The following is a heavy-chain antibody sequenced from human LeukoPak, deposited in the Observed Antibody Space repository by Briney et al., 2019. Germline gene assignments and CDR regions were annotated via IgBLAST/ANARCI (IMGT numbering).Heavy chain of an antibody. V-gene: IGHV3-48*02. Sequence: GGSLRLSCAASGFTFSSYSMNWVRQAPGKGLGWVSYISSSSSTIYYADSVKGRFTISRDNAKNSLYLQMNSLRDEDTAVYYCARDRPKSIQLWPDAFDIWGQGTMVTVSS. CDR1: GFTFSSYS. J-gene: IGHJ3*02. CDR2: ISSSSSTI. CDR3: ARDRPKSIQLWPDAFDI. D-gene: IGHD5-18*01.